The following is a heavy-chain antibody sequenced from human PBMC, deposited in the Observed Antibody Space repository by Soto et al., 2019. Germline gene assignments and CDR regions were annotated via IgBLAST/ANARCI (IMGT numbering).Heavy chain of an antibody. D-gene: IGHD1-26*01. CDR2: IIPIFGTA. V-gene: IGHV1-69*01. CDR1: GGTFSSYA. CDR3: ATMGATLVGYYYYGMDV. J-gene: IGHJ6*02. Sequence: QVQLVQSGAEVKKPGSSVKVSCKASGGTFSSYAISWVRQAPGQGLEWMGGIIPIFGTANYAQKFQGRVTITADESTSTAYMELSSLRSEDTAVYYCATMGATLVGYYYYGMDVWGQGTTVTVSS.